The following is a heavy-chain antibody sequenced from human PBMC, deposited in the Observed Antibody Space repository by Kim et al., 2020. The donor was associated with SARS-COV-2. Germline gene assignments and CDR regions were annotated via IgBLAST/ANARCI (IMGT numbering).Heavy chain of an antibody. D-gene: IGHD6-25*01. CDR1: GFTFDDYA. J-gene: IGHJ6*02. V-gene: IGHV3-9*01. CDR3: AKDRRHYYYYGMDV. CDR2: ISWNSGSI. Sequence: SLRLSCAASGFTFDDYAMHWVRQAPGKGLEWVSGISWNSGSIGYADSVKGRFTISRDNAKNSLYLQMNSLRAEDTALYYCAKDRRHYYYYGMDVWGQGTTVTVSS.